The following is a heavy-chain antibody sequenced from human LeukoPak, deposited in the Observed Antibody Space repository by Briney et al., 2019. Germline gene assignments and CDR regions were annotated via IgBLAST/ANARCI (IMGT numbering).Heavy chain of an antibody. CDR2: IYYGGTT. CDR3: ARDRWFDP. J-gene: IGHJ5*02. V-gene: IGHV4-59*01. CDR1: GGSISRYY. Sequence: SETLSLTCTVSGGSISRYYWSWIRQPPGKGLEWIGYIYYGGTTNYNPSLKSRVTISVDTSKNQFSLKLSSVTAADTAVYYCARDRWFDPWGQGILVTVSS.